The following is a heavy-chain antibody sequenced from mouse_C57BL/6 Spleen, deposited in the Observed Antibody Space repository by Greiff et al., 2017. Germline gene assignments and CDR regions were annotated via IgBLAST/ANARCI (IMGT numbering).Heavy chain of an antibody. CDR1: GFNIKDYY. J-gene: IGHJ4*01. CDR3: ARGPPYAMDY. V-gene: IGHV14-2*01. CDR2: IDPEDGET. Sequence: VQLQQSGAELVKPGASVKLSCTASGFNIKDYYMHWVKQRTEQGLEWIGRIDPEDGETKYAPNFQGKATITADTASNTAYLQLSSLTSEDTAVYYCARGPPYAMDYWGQGTSVTVSS.